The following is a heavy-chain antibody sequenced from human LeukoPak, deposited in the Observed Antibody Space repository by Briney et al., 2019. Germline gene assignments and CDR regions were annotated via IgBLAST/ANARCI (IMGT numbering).Heavy chain of an antibody. J-gene: IGHJ4*02. V-gene: IGHV4-59*01. D-gene: IGHD4-23*01. Sequence: SKTLSLTCTVSGDSISSYYWSWIRQPPGKGLEWIGYISYSGSTNFNPSLESRLTISVDTSTNQFSLKLSSVTAADTAVYYCARVSEGYGGNSAFDFWGQGTLVTVSS. CDR2: ISYSGST. CDR3: ARVSEGYGGNSAFDF. CDR1: GDSISSYY.